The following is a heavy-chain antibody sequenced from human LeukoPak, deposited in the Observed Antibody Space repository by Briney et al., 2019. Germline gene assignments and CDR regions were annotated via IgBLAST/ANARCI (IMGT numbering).Heavy chain of an antibody. J-gene: IGHJ5*02. V-gene: IGHV1-2*02. CDR2: INPNSGGT. CDR1: GYTFTAYY. CDR3: ARARGEVVPAAEGFDP. Sequence: ASVKVSCKASGYTFTAYYMHWVRQAPGQGLEWMGWINPNSGGTNYAQKFQGRVTMTRDTSISTAYMELNRLRSDDTAVYYCARARGEVVPAAEGFDPCGQGTLVTVSS. D-gene: IGHD2-2*01.